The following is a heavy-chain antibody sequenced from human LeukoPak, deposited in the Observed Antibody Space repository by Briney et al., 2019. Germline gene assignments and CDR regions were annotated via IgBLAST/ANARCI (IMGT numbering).Heavy chain of an antibody. CDR1: GGSFSGYY. V-gene: IGHV4-34*01. D-gene: IGHD3-10*01. CDR2: INHSGST. J-gene: IGHJ6*02. CDR3: ARVSPNYGSGSYYYYYGMDV. Sequence: SETLSLTRAVYGGSFSGYYWSWIRQPPGKGLEWVGEINHSGSTNYNPSLKSRVTISVDTSKNQFSLKLSSVTAADTAVYYCARVSPNYGSGSYYYYYGMDVWGQGTTVTVSS.